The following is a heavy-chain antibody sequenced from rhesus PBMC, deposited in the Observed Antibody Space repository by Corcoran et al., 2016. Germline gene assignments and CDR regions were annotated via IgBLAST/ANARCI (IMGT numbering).Heavy chain of an antibody. V-gene: IGHV4-81*01. D-gene: IGHD6-25*01. CDR3: AREGGGWYFDY. J-gene: IGHJ4*01. CDR2: NDGIIAGT. Sequence: QVQLQESGPGLVKPSETLSLTCAVSGGSIGGSYWSWIRQAPGKGLEWSGNNDGIIAGTNCNPSLKCRVTISKDASTNQFSLKLSSVTSADTAVYYCAREGGGWYFDYWGQGVLVTVSS. CDR1: GGSIGGSY.